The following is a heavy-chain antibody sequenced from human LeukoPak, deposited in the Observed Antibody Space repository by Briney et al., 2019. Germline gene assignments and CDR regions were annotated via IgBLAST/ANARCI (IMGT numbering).Heavy chain of an antibody. CDR3: AKRGYQLLLYYFDY. CDR1: GFTFSSYA. J-gene: IGHJ4*02. V-gene: IGHV3-23*01. CDR2: ISGSGGST. Sequence: TGGSLRLSCAASGFTFSSYAMSWVRQAPGKGLEWVSAISGSGGSTYYADSVKGRFTISRDNSKNTLYLQMNSLRAEDTAVYYCAKRGYQLLLYYFDYWGQGTLVTVSS. D-gene: IGHD2-2*01.